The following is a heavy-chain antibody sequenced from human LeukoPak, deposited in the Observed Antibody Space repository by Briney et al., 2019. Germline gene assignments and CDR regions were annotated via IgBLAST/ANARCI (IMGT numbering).Heavy chain of an antibody. D-gene: IGHD7-27*01. J-gene: IGHJ4*02. V-gene: IGHV4-59*02. Sequence: SETPSLTCTISGGSVSDYYWSWIRQSPGKGLEWIGYIYHTGSTSYSPSLKSRVTISADTSQNQFSLKLSSVTAADTAVYYCASRKLGNDYWGQGTLATVSS. CDR1: GGSVSDYY. CDR3: ASRKLGNDY. CDR2: IYHTGST.